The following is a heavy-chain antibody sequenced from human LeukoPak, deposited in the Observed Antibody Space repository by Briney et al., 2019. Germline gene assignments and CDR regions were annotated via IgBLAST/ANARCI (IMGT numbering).Heavy chain of an antibody. CDR3: ARDLKGSAWYVDY. CDR2: ISSSSSYT. J-gene: IGHJ4*02. CDR1: GFTFSDYY. V-gene: IGHV3-11*05. Sequence: GGSLRLSCAASGFTFSDYYMSWIRQASGKGLEWLSYISSSSSYTNYADSVKGRFTISRDNAKNSLYLQLNSLRAEDTAVYYCARDLKGSAWYVDYWGQGTLVTVSS. D-gene: IGHD6-19*01.